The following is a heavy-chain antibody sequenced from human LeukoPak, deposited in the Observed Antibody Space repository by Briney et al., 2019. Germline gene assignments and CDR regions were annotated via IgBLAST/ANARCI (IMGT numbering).Heavy chain of an antibody. CDR1: GFTFSSYA. J-gene: IGHJ4*02. Sequence: GGSLRLSCAASGFTFSSYAMSLVRQAPEKGLEWVSSISVSGGSTYYADSVKGRFTISRDNSKNTLYLQMNSLRAEDTAVYYCAKDGSDTAMVWAMFDYWGQGTLVTVSS. D-gene: IGHD5-18*01. CDR3: AKDGSDTAMVWAMFDY. CDR2: ISVSGGST. V-gene: IGHV3-23*01.